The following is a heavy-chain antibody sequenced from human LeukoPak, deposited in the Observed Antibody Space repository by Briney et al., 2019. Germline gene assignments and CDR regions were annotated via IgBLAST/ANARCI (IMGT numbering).Heavy chain of an antibody. Sequence: ASVTVSFTASGYTFTIYGISWVRQAPGQGQGWVGWISAYNGNTNYAQKLQGRVTMTTDTSTSTDYMELRSLRSDDTAVYYCARQESTMIVAHAFDIWGQGTMVTVSS. CDR1: GYTFTIYG. D-gene: IGHD3-22*01. V-gene: IGHV1-18*01. CDR2: ISAYNGNT. J-gene: IGHJ3*02. CDR3: ARQESTMIVAHAFDI.